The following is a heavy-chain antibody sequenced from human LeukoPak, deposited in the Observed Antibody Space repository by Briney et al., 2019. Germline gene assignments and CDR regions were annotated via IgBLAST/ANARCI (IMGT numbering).Heavy chain of an antibody. D-gene: IGHD3-22*01. CDR2: MNPNSGNT. J-gene: IGHJ4*02. CDR1: GYTFTSYD. Sequence: ASVKVSCKASGYTFTSYDINWVRQATGQGLEWMGWMNPNSGNTGYAQKFQGRVTMTRNTSISTAYLELSSLRSEDTAVYYCARMVLPRFLAYYYDSSGSIGDWGQGTLVTVSS. V-gene: IGHV1-8*01. CDR3: ARMVLPRFLAYYYDSSGSIGD.